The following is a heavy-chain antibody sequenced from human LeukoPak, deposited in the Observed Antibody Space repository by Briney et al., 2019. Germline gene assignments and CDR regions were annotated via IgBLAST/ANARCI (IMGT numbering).Heavy chain of an antibody. CDR3: ARNGAIPAGDY. CDR1: GYTFTSYD. CDR2: MNSNSGNT. D-gene: IGHD2-2*02. J-gene: IGHJ4*02. V-gene: IGHV1-8*03. Sequence: ASVKVSCKASGYTFTSYDINWVRQATGQGLEWMGWMNSNSGNTGDAQKFKGRATITRHTPIRPAYISLSSMRSEDPPVYYCARNGAIPAGDYWGQGTLVSVSS.